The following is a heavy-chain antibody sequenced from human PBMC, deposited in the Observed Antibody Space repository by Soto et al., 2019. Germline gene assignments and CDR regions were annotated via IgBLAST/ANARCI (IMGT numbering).Heavy chain of an antibody. CDR1: GGSISNNNW. V-gene: IGHV4-4*02. CDR3: ARHEGNGNVWPLDY. CDR2: MHHIGNT. J-gene: IGHJ4*02. D-gene: IGHD2-8*01. Sequence: SETLSLTCDVSGGSISNNNWWSWVRQPPGEGLEWIGEMHHIGNTNYNPSLKSRVTMSVDRSKNQFSLRLTSVTAEDTAVYYCARHEGNGNVWPLDYWGQGILVTVSS.